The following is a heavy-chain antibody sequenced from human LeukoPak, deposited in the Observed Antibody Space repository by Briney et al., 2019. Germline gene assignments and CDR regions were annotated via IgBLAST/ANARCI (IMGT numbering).Heavy chain of an antibody. D-gene: IGHD3-10*01. CDR3: AGSGSYEDFDY. J-gene: IGHJ4*02. CDR2: ISSNGGST. Sequence: PGGSLRLSCAASGFTFSSYAMHWVRQAPGKGLEYVSAISSNGGSTYYANSVKGRFTISRGNSKNTLYLQMGSLRAEDMAVYYCAGSGSYEDFDYWGQGTLVTVSS. V-gene: IGHV3-64*01. CDR1: GFTFSSYA.